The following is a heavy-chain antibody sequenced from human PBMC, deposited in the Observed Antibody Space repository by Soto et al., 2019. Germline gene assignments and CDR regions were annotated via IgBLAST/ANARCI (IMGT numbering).Heavy chain of an antibody. V-gene: IGHV1-3*05. J-gene: IGHJ4*02. CDR3: ARAVAVPADFDY. D-gene: IGHD6-19*01. Sequence: QVQLVQSGAEEKKPGASVKVSCKASGYTFTGYAMHWVRQAPGQRLEWMGWINAGNGNTKYSQKFQGRVTITRDTSASTAYVELSSLRSEDTALYYCARAVAVPADFDYWGQGPLVTVSS. CDR2: INAGNGNT. CDR1: GYTFTGYA.